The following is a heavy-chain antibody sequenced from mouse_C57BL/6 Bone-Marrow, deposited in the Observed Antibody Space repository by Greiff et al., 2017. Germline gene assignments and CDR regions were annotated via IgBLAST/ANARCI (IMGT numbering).Heavy chain of an antibody. CDR1: GYTFTSYW. CDR3: ARNPRLNYYDYDDWYLDD. V-gene: IGHV1-72*01. Sequence: QVQLQQPGAELVKPGASVKLSCKASGYTFTSYWMHWVKQRPGRGLEWIGRIDPNRGGTKYNEKFKSKATLTVDKPSSTAYMQLSSLTSEDSAVYYCARNPRLNYYDYDDWYLDDWGTGTTVTVSS. D-gene: IGHD2-4*01. CDR2: IDPNRGGT. J-gene: IGHJ1*03.